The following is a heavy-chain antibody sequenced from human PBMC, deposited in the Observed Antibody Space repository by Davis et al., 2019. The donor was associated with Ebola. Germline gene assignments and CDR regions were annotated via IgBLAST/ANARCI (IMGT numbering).Heavy chain of an antibody. CDR2: INPNSGGT. CDR3: ARARGGLVRARSPYNWFDP. V-gene: IGHV1-2*02. CDR1: GYTFTGYY. D-gene: IGHD6-19*01. J-gene: IGHJ5*02. Sequence: ASVKVSCKASGYTFTGYYMHWVRQAPGQGLEWMGWINPNSGGTNYAQKFQGRVTMTRDTSISTAYMELSRLRSDDTAVYYCARARGGLVRARSPYNWFDPWGQGTLVTVSS.